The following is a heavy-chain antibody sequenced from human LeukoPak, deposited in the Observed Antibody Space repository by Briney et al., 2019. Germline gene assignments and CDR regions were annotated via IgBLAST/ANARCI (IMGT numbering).Heavy chain of an antibody. Sequence: GGSLRLSCAASGFTFSSFSMNWVRQAPGKGLEWVSYISSSSSTIYYADSVKGRFTISRDNAKNSLYLQMNSLRDEDTAVYYCARDGAAHYYYYGMDVWGQGTTVTVSS. CDR2: ISSSSSTI. D-gene: IGHD3-16*01. J-gene: IGHJ6*02. CDR3: ARDGAAHYYYYGMDV. V-gene: IGHV3-48*02. CDR1: GFTFSSFS.